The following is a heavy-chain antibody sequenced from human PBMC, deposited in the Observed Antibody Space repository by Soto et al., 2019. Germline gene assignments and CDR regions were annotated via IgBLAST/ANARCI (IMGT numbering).Heavy chain of an antibody. CDR1: GGSISSGGYS. CDR2: FHHSGST. V-gene: IGHV4-30-2*01. CDR3: ATANPYYYDSSGYYPFDF. J-gene: IGHJ4*02. D-gene: IGHD3-22*01. Sequence: PSETLSLTCAVSGGSISSGGYSWSWIRQPPGKGLEWIGFFHHSGSTYYIPSLKSRLTISVDRSKNQFSLKLSSLTAADTAVYYCATANPYYYDSSGYYPFDFWGQGTLVTVSS.